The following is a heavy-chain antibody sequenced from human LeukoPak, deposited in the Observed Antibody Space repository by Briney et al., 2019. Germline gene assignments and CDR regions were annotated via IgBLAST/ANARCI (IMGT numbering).Heavy chain of an antibody. CDR2: INDSGST. J-gene: IGHJ3*02. D-gene: IGHD3-22*01. V-gene: IGHV4-34*01. Sequence: SETLSLTCAVYGASFSGYYWVWIRQPPGKGLEWIGEINDSGSTKYNPSVWSRVTISVDTSKNQFSLKLSSVTAADTAVYYCARDFYYYDSSGYYSTHAFDIWGQGTMVTVSS. CDR1: GASFSGYY. CDR3: ARDFYYYDSSGYYSTHAFDI.